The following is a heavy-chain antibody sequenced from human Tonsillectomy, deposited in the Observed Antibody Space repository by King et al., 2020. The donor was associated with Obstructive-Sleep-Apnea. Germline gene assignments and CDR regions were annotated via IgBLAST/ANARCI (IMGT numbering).Heavy chain of an antibody. CDR2: TYYRPKWYN. Sequence: VQLQQSGPSLVKPSQTLSLTCAISGDSVSSNSAAWNWIRQSPSRGLEWLGRTYYRPKWYNDYAISVKSRITINPDTSKNHLSLQLTSVTPEDTAVYYCARQNIVAPGAWFDPWGQGTLATVSS. J-gene: IGHJ5*02. V-gene: IGHV6-1*01. D-gene: IGHD5-12*01. CDR1: GDSVSSNSAA. CDR3: ARQNIVAPGAWFDP.